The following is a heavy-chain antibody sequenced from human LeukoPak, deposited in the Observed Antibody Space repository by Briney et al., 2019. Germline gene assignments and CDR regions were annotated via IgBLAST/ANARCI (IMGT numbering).Heavy chain of an antibody. V-gene: IGHV3-11*01. CDR1: GFTFSDYY. CDR2: ISSGGSTI. CDR3: ARGGRDYDSSGYYDY. Sequence: GGSLRLSCAASGFTFSDYYMSWIRQAPGKGLEWVSYISSGGSTIYYADSVKGRFTISRDNAKNSPYLQMNSLRAEDTAVYYCARGGRDYDSSGYYDYWGQGTLVTVSS. D-gene: IGHD3-22*01. J-gene: IGHJ4*02.